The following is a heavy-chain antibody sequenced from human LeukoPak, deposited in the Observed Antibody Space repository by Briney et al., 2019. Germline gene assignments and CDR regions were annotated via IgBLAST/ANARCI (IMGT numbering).Heavy chain of an antibody. V-gene: IGHV3-20*04. J-gene: IGHJ3*02. CDR2: INWNGGST. Sequence: GGSLRLSCAASGFTFDDYGMSWVRQAPGKGREWVSGINWNGGSTGYADSVKGRFTISRDNAKNSLYLQMNSLRDEDTALYYCARDRKFTDAFDIWGQGTMVTVSS. CDR1: GFTFDDYG. CDR3: ARDRKFTDAFDI.